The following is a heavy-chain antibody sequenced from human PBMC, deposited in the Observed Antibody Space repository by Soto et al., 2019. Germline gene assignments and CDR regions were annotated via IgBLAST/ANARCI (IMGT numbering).Heavy chain of an antibody. D-gene: IGHD3-16*01. Sequence: ASVKVSCKASGYTFTGYYMHWVRQAPGQGLEWMGWINPNSGGTNYAQKFQGGVTMTRDTSISTAYMELSRLRSDDTAVYYCARDSGGLYHDAFDIWGQGTMVTVSS. CDR1: GYTFTGYY. CDR2: INPNSGGT. CDR3: ARDSGGLYHDAFDI. J-gene: IGHJ3*02. V-gene: IGHV1-2*02.